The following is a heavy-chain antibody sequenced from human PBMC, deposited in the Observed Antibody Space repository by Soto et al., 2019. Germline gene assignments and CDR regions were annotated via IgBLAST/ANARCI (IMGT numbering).Heavy chain of an antibody. CDR1: GYSISSGYY. CDR2: MYHSGNT. CDR3: ARGYAEYFQH. V-gene: IGHV4-38-2*01. J-gene: IGHJ1*01. D-gene: IGHD1-1*01. Sequence: SETLSLTCDVSGYSISSGYYWGWIRQPPGKGPEWIGSMYHSGNTYENGSLKSRVTISADTSRNQFFLKLTSVTAADTAVYYCARGYAEYFQHWGQGTLVTVSS.